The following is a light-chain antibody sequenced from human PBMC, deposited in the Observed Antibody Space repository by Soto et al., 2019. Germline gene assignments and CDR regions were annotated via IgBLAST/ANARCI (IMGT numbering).Light chain of an antibody. J-gene: IGKJ1*01. CDR3: QEYDKWPRT. Sequence: EILMTHSPATLSVSPGERATLSCRASQSVSSNLAWYQQKPGQAPRLVISDASTRATGIPARFSGSGSGTEFTLSISSLQSEDFAVYYCQEYDKWPRTFGQGTNVDI. CDR1: QSVSSN. CDR2: DAS. V-gene: IGKV3-15*01.